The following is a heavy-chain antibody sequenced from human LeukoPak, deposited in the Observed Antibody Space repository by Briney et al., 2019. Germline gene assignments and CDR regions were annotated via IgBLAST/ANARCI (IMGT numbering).Heavy chain of an antibody. Sequence: GGSLRLSCAASGFTFSGSAIHWVRQASGEGLEWVGRIRGKANTYATLYAASVKGRFTISRDDSKNTAYLQMNSLKTEDTAVYYCTTSAYDYVWAYYFDYWGQGTLVTVSS. D-gene: IGHD3-16*01. CDR3: TTSAYDYVWAYYFDY. J-gene: IGHJ4*02. CDR2: IRGKANTYAT. V-gene: IGHV3-73*01. CDR1: GFTFSGSA.